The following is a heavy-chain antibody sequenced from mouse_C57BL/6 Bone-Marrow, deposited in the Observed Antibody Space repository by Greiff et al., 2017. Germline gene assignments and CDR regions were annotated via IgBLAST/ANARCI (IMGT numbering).Heavy chain of an antibody. CDR3: ARSRIYYDYDDWYFDV. CDR2: IYPSDSET. D-gene: IGHD2-4*01. V-gene: IGHV1-61*01. J-gene: IGHJ1*03. Sequence: QVQLKQPGAELVRPGSSVKLSCKASGYTFTSYWMDWVKQRPGQGLEWIGNIYPSDSETHYNQKFKDKATLTVDKSSSTAYMQLSSLTSEDSAVYYCARSRIYYDYDDWYFDVWGTGTTVTVSS. CDR1: GYTFTSYW.